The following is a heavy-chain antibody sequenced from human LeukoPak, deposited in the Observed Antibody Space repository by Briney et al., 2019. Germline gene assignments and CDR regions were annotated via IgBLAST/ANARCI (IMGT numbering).Heavy chain of an antibody. J-gene: IGHJ6*02. Sequence: SVKVSCKASGGTFSSYVISWVRQAPGQGLEWMGGIIPIFGTANYAQKFQGRVTITADESTSTAHMELSSLRSEDTAVYYCARGRGDCSSGVCYTAYFYYGMDVWGQGTTVTVSS. D-gene: IGHD2-8*02. CDR2: IIPIFGTA. CDR1: GGTFSSYV. V-gene: IGHV1-69*13. CDR3: ARGRGDCSSGVCYTAYFYYGMDV.